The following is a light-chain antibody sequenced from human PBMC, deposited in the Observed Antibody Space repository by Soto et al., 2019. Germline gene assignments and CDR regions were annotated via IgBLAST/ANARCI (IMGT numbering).Light chain of an antibody. CDR3: SSYTSDSSYV. CDR2: AVS. V-gene: IGLV2-14*01. CDR1: SSDVGLYDY. J-gene: IGLJ1*01. Sequence: QSVLTQPASVSGSPGQSITISCTGTSSDVGLYDYASWYQQHPGKAPQLMIYAVSNRPSGVSNRFSASRSGNTASLFISGLQAEDEADYYCSSYTSDSSYVFGSGTKATVL.